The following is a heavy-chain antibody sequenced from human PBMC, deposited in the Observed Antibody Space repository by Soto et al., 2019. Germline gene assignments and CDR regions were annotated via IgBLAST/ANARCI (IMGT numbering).Heavy chain of an antibody. CDR1: GFTFSNYA. CDR2: ISGSGGST. CDR3: ATGNRCPPN. V-gene: IGHV3-23*01. Sequence: PGGSLRLSCAASGFTFSNYAVTWGRQAPGKGLEWVSTISGSGGSTYYADSVKGRFTISRANAKNTLYLQMNSLRDEDTAVYYCATGNRCPPNWGQGTLVTVAS. J-gene: IGHJ4*02.